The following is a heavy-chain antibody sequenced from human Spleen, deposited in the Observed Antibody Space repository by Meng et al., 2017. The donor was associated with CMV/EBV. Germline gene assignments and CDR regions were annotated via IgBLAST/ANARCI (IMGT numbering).Heavy chain of an antibody. Sequence: DSGQDFVKPRRTLPLTCTVSGGSISSSYWSWIRQPAGKGLEWIGRIYTSGSTNYNPSLKSRVTMSVDTSKNQFSLKLSSVTAADTAVYYCATYYYDSSGYYCFDYWGQGTLVTVSS. J-gene: IGHJ4*02. CDR3: ATYYYDSSGYYCFDY. V-gene: IGHV4-4*07. CDR1: GGSISSSY. CDR2: IYTSGST. D-gene: IGHD3-22*01.